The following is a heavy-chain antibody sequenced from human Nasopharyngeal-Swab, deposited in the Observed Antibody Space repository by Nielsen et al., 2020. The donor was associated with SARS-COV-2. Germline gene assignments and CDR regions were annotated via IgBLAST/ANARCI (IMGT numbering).Heavy chain of an antibody. V-gene: IGHV3-11*01. CDR2: ISSSGSTI. Sequence: RQAPGEGLEWVSYISSSGSTIYYADSVKGRFTISRDNAKNSLYLQMNSLRAEDTAVYYCARAGNFWSGYYRSYYYGMDVWGQGTTVTVSS. D-gene: IGHD3-3*01. CDR3: ARAGNFWSGYYRSYYYGMDV. J-gene: IGHJ6*02.